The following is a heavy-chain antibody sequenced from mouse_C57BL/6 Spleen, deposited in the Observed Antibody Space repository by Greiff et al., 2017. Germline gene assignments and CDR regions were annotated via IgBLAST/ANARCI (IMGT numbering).Heavy chain of an antibody. D-gene: IGHD3-2*02. J-gene: IGHJ4*01. V-gene: IGHV5-16*01. CDR2: INYEGSST. Sequence: EVQLVESEGGLVQPGSSMKLSCTASGFTFSDYYMAWVRQVPEQGLEWVANINYEGSSTYYLASLQSRFIIARDTAKNILYLQMSSLKSEDTATYYCAREDSSGYDAMDYWGQGTSVTVSS. CDR1: GFTFSDYY. CDR3: AREDSSGYDAMDY.